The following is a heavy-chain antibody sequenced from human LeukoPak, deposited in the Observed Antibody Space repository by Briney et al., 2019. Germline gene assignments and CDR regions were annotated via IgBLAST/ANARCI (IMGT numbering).Heavy chain of an antibody. Sequence: SETLSLTCAVYGGPFSGYYWSWIRQPPGKGLEWIGEINHSGSTNYNPSLKSRVTISVDTSKNQFSLKLSSVTAADTAVYYCARARKTYYYDSSGYPGWSNDYWGQGTLVTVSS. CDR3: ARARKTYYYDSSGYPGWSNDY. D-gene: IGHD3-22*01. CDR1: GGPFSGYY. CDR2: INHSGST. V-gene: IGHV4-34*01. J-gene: IGHJ4*02.